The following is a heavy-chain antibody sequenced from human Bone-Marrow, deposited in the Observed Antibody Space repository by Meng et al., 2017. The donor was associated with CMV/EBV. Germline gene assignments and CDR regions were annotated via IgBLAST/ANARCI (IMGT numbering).Heavy chain of an antibody. Sequence: GASLNISCAAAGFTFITYSMNWVRPAPGKGLEWVSSISSSSTYIYYADSVKGRFTISRDNSKNTLYLQMNSLRAEDTAVYYCARGAPRKYYYYGMDVWGQGTTVTVSS. J-gene: IGHJ6*02. V-gene: IGHV3-21*04. D-gene: IGHD1-14*01. CDR1: GFTFITYS. CDR2: ISSSSTYI. CDR3: ARGAPRKYYYYGMDV.